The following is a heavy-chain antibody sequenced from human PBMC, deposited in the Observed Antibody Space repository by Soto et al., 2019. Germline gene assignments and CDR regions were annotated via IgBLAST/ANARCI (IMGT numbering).Heavy chain of an antibody. CDR1: GGTFSSYA. V-gene: IGHV1-69*01. J-gene: IGHJ6*02. CDR3: ARDKVGYYDSSGYYRVSVPPDYYYGMDV. D-gene: IGHD3-22*01. Sequence: QVQLVQSGAEVKKHGSSVKVSSKASGGTFSSYAISWVRQAPGQGLEWMGGIIPIFGTANYAQKFQGRVTITADESTSTADMELSSLRSGDTAVYYCARDKVGYYDSSGYYRVSVPPDYYYGMDVWGQGTTVTVSS. CDR2: IIPIFGTA.